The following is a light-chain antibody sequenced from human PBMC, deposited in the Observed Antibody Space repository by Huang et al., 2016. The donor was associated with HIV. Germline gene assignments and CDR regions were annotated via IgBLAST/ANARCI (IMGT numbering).Light chain of an antibody. CDR2: DVS. CDR1: HSIGTY. J-gene: IGKJ4*01. Sequence: EIVLTQSPVTLSLSPGDRATLSCRASHSIGTYLAWYQQKSGQAPRLLIDDVSNRADGVPARFSASGSETDFTLTIASLDPDDFAIYHCQQRSKWPLTFGGGTKVEMK. CDR3: QQRSKWPLT. V-gene: IGKV3-11*01.